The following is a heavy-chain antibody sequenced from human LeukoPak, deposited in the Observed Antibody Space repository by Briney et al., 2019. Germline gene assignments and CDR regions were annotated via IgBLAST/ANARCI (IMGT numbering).Heavy chain of an antibody. CDR1: GYNFTSYW. CDR2: IYPGDSDT. V-gene: IGHV5-51*01. CDR3: ARLGNLYGDYGIHDY. Sequence: PGESLKISFKGSGYNFTSYWIGWVRQMPGKGLEWMGIIYPGDSDTRYSPSLQGQVTISVDKSTSSAYLQWNSLKASDTAVYYCARLGNLYGDYGIHDYWGQGTLVTVSS. J-gene: IGHJ4*02. D-gene: IGHD4-17*01.